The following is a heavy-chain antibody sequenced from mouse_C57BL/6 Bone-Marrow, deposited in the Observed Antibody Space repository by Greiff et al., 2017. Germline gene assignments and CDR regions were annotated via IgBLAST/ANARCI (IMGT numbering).Heavy chain of an antibody. Sequence: EVQLQQSGAELVRPGASVKLSCTASGFNIKDDYMHWVKQRPEQGLEWIGWIDPENGDTEYATKFQGKATITADTSSNTAYLQLSSLTSEDTAVYYCTLFTTVVATDYWVQGTTLTVSS. CDR3: TLFTTVVATDY. J-gene: IGHJ2*01. CDR1: GFNIKDDY. V-gene: IGHV14-4*01. D-gene: IGHD1-1*01. CDR2: IDPENGDT.